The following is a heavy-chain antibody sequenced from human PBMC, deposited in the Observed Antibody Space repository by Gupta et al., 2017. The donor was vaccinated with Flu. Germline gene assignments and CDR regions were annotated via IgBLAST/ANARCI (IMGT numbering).Heavy chain of an antibody. V-gene: IGHV3-23*01. Sequence: EVQLLESGGGLVQPGGSLRLSGAASGFPFSSYALSWVRQAPGKGLQWVSGISDSGGSTYYADSVKGRVTISRDNSKNTLFLQMNSLRADDTAVYYCAKGYLKVGPDYWGQGTLVTVS. CDR3: AKGYLKVGPDY. CDR1: GFPFSSYA. J-gene: IGHJ4*02. D-gene: IGHD1-26*01. CDR2: ISDSGGST.